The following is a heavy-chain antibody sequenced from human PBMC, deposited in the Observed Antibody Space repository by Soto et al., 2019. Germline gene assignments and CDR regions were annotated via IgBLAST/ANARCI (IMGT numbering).Heavy chain of an antibody. D-gene: IGHD3-10*01. CDR3: AKVSGSGSYDY. V-gene: IGHV3-23*01. Sequence: PGGSLRLCCAASGVTFSSYAMSWGCQAPGKGLEWVSAISGSGGSTYYADSVKGRFTISRDNSKNTLYLQMNSLRAEDTAVYYCAKVSGSGSYDYWGQGTLVTVSS. CDR1: GVTFSSYA. CDR2: ISGSGGST. J-gene: IGHJ4*02.